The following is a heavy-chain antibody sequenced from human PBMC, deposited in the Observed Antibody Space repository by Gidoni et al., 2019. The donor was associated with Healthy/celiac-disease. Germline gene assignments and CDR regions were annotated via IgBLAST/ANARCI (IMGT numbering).Heavy chain of an antibody. Sequence: QVQLVQSGAEVTKPGASVKVSCKASGYTFTGYSMHWVRQAPGQGLEWMGWINPNSGGTNYAQKFQGRVTMTRDTSISTAYMELSRLRSDDTAVYYCARDAVVGTFGGAIDYWGQGTLVTVSS. CDR1: GYTFTGYS. J-gene: IGHJ4*02. V-gene: IGHV1-2*02. CDR3: ARDAVVGTFGGAIDY. D-gene: IGHD3-16*01. CDR2: INPNSGGT.